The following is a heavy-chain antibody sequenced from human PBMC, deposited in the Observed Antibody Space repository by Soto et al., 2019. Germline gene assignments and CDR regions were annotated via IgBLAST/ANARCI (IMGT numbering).Heavy chain of an antibody. J-gene: IGHJ4*02. V-gene: IGHV4-30-2*01. D-gene: IGHD3-22*01. Sequence: SETLSLTCAVSGGSISSGGYSWRWLRQPPGKGLVWNGYIYHSGSTYYKSSLKSRLTISVDRSKNQFSLKLSSVTAADTAVYCCGVSYYDSSGYYDYWGQGTLVTVSS. CDR2: IYHSGST. CDR1: GGSISSGGYS. CDR3: GVSYYDSSGYYDY.